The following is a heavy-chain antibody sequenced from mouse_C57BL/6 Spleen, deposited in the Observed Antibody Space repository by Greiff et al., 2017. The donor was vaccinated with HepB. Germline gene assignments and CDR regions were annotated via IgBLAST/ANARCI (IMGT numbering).Heavy chain of an antibody. CDR2: IYPGSGST. J-gene: IGHJ4*01. CDR3: ARAYYSNYDSMDY. CDR1: GYTFTSYW. V-gene: IGHV1-55*01. Sequence: VQLQQSGAELVKPGASVKMSCKASGYTFTSYWITWVKQRPGQGLEWIGDIYPGSGSTNYHEKFKSKATLTVDTSSSTAYMQLSSLTSEDSAVYYCARAYYSNYDSMDYWGQGTSVTVSS. D-gene: IGHD2-5*01.